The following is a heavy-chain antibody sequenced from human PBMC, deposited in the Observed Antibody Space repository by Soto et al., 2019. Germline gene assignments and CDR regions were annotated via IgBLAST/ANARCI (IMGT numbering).Heavy chain of an antibody. J-gene: IGHJ4*02. CDR1: GYIFTRYY. V-gene: IGHV1-46*01. Sequence: QVQLVQSGAEVKKPGASVKVSCKTSGYIFTRYYMNWVRQAPGQGLEWMGAINPSGGSPTYAQKFQGRVTVTSDTSTSTFYMELSSLRSEDTAVYYCAREGIGYDNWGQGTLVTVSS. CDR2: INPSGGSP. CDR3: AREGIGYDN. D-gene: IGHD5-12*01.